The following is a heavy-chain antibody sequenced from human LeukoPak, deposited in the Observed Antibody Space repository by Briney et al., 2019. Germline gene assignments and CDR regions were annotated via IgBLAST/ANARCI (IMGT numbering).Heavy chain of an antibody. Sequence: PSETLSLTCTVSGGSISSGDYYWSWTRQPPGKGLEWIGYIYYSGSTYYNPSLKSRVTISVDTSKNQFSLKLSSVTAADTAVYYCARQLGMGGGALDYWGQGTLVTVSS. V-gene: IGHV4-30-4*08. CDR3: ARQLGMGGGALDY. D-gene: IGHD7-27*01. CDR1: GGSISSGDYY. CDR2: IYYSGST. J-gene: IGHJ4*02.